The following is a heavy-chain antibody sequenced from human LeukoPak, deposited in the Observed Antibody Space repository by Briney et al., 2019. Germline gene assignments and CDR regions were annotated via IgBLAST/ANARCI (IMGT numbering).Heavy chain of an antibody. Sequence: PSETLSLTCTVSGGSISSYYWSWIRQPPGKGLEWIGYILYSGTTHYNPPLKSRVTISVDTSKNQFSLKLSSVTAADSAVYYCARPREQWLGNDAFDIWGQGTMVTVSS. CDR3: ARPREQWLGNDAFDI. J-gene: IGHJ3*02. CDR2: ILYSGTT. V-gene: IGHV4-59*08. CDR1: GGSISSYY. D-gene: IGHD6-19*01.